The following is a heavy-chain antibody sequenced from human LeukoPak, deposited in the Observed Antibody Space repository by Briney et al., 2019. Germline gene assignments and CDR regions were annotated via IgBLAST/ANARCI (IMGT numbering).Heavy chain of an antibody. Sequence: GGSLRLSCATSGFNFHRYTIHWVRQAPGKGLEWVSLAGWAGGTTYYSDSVRGRFTISRDSGRNSVHLQMNSLTTDDTAFYFCAKELDTMFFDYWGQGALVTVSS. CDR3: AKELDTMFFDY. D-gene: IGHD3-10*02. J-gene: IGHJ4*02. CDR2: AGWAGGTT. V-gene: IGHV3-43*01. CDR1: GFNFHRYT.